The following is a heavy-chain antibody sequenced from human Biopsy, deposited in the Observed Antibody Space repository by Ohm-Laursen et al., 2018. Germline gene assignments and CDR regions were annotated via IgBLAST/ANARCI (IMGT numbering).Heavy chain of an antibody. CDR2: ISKGGDT. CDR3: ARLYRLDDYWNDDPPDAFDV. Sequence: SETLSLTCAVSGGSITDDYWSWIRQSPGKGLEWIGFISKGGDTTYNPSLRGRVAISVDTSENQFSLKLSSVTAADTAIFFCARLYRLDDYWNDDPPDAFDVWGQGTRVTVSS. V-gene: IGHV4-59*01. CDR1: GGSITDDY. J-gene: IGHJ3*01. D-gene: IGHD1-1*01.